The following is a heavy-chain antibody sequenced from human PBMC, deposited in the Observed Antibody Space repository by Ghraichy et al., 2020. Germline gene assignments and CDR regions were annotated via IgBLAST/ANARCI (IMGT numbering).Heavy chain of an antibody. V-gene: IGHV4-34*01. CDR1: GGSFSGYY. CDR3: ARSSLYCSSTSCYGNYYYYMDV. J-gene: IGHJ6*03. CDR2: INHSGST. Sequence: GSLRLSCAVYGGSFSGYYWSWIRQPPGKGLEWIGEINHSGSTNYNPSLKSRVTISVDTSKNQFSLKLSSVTAADTAVYYCARSSLYCSSTSCYGNYYYYMDVWGKGTTVTVSS. D-gene: IGHD2-2*01.